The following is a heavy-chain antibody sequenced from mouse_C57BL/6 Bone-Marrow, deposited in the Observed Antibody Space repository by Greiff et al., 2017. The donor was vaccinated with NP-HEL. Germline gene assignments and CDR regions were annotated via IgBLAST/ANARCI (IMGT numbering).Heavy chain of an antibody. J-gene: IGHJ3*01. CDR3: TTDYGASFAY. D-gene: IGHD2-4*01. Sequence: VQLQQSGAELVRPGASVKLSCTASGFNIKDYYMHWVKQRPEQGLEWIGWIDPENGDTEYASKFQGKATITADTSSNTAYLQLSSLTSEDTAVYYCTTDYGASFAYWGQGTLVTVSS. V-gene: IGHV14-4*01. CDR2: IDPENGDT. CDR1: GFNIKDYY.